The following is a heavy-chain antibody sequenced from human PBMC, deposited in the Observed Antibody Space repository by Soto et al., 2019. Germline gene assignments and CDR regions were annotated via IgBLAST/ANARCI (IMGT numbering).Heavy chain of an antibody. J-gene: IGHJ4*02. V-gene: IGHV3-48*01. Sequence: TGGSLILSCEASGFTFSSYSMNWVRQAPGEGLEWLSYISGGGTAMSYADSVKGRFTISRDNAQNSLFLQMDSLRAEDTAVYYCARDSSYGFDYWGQGALVTVSS. D-gene: IGHD4-17*01. CDR3: ARDSSYGFDY. CDR2: ISGGGTAM. CDR1: GFTFSSYS.